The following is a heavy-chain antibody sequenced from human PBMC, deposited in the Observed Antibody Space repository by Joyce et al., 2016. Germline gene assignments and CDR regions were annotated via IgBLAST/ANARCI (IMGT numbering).Heavy chain of an antibody. V-gene: IGHV3-30*18. CDR2: ISNDGKNK. Sequence: QAQLVESGGGVVQPGRSLRLSCAVSGFTFRSYGMHGVRQAPGKGLEWGAVISNDGKNKNYADSVKGRFTVSRDNSKKILSLQMNSLRPEDTAVYYCAKDRETSAVLDFWGQGTPVTVSS. CDR1: GFTFRSYG. J-gene: IGHJ4*02. CDR3: AKDRETSAVLDF. D-gene: IGHD6-25*01.